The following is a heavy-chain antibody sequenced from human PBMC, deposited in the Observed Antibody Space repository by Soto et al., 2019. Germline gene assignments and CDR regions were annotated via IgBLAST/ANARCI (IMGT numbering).Heavy chain of an antibody. CDR2: ISSIGNTI. D-gene: IGHD4-17*01. V-gene: IGHV3-48*03. J-gene: IGHJ4*02. Sequence: PGGSLRLSCAASGFTFSNYKMNWVRQAPGKGLEWVSYISSIGNTIHYADYVKGRFTISRDNAKKSLYLQMSSLRAEDTAVYYCARDEYGGAYDYLRQGTLVTVSS. CDR1: GFTFSNYK. CDR3: ARDEYGGAYDY.